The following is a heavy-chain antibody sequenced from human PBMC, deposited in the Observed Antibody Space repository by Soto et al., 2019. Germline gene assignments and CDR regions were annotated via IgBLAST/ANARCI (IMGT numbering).Heavy chain of an antibody. J-gene: IGHJ4*02. V-gene: IGHV1-8*01. CDR1: GYTFTKYD. Sequence: GASVKVSCKASGYTFTKYDINWVRQATGQVLEWMGWMNPNSGNTGYAQEFQGRVTMTRNTSISTAYMELNSLRYEDTAVYYCARVGRGSSTDYWGQGTLVTVSS. CDR3: ARVGRGSSTDY. CDR2: MNPNSGNT. D-gene: IGHD6-13*01.